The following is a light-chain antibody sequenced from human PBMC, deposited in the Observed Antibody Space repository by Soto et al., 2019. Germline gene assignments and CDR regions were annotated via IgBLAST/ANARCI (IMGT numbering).Light chain of an antibody. J-gene: IGLJ1*01. Sequence: QSVLTQPPSASGTPGRRVIISCSGDSSNIGTNTVNWYQQLPGTAPKLLMYSDNQRPSGVPDRFSGSKSGTSASLAISGLQSEDEADYYCAAWDDSLNGYVFGTGTKVTVL. V-gene: IGLV1-44*01. CDR3: AAWDDSLNGYV. CDR1: SSNIGTNT. CDR2: SDN.